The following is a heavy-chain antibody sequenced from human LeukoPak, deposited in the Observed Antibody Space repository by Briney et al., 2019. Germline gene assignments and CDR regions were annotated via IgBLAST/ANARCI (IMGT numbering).Heavy chain of an antibody. D-gene: IGHD3-16*01. CDR1: GFTFSSYA. V-gene: IGHV3-23*01. CDR3: AKTPAHTYYVLTDV. J-gene: IGHJ6*02. Sequence: HPGESLRLSCAASGFTFSSYAMSWVRQAPGRGLEWVSVMSGSGTTTYYADSAKGRFTISRDNSKSTLYLQMNSLRAEDTAVYYCAKTPAHTYYVLTDVWGQGTTVTVSS. CDR2: MSGSGTTT.